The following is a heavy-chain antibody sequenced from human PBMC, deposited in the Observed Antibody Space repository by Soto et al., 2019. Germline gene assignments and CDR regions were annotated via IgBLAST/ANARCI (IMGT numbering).Heavy chain of an antibody. CDR2: IGGGGGYT. D-gene: IGHD3-22*01. J-gene: IGHJ4*02. CDR1: VFTFSDYA. Sequence: PRWSLRLSCSASVFTFSDYAMSWFRQAPGKGLEWVSAIGGGGGYTYNADSVKGRFTISRDNSKNTVSLQLNSLKVEDTAVYFCAKGDSGGFPRYFDYRGQGTLVTVSS. V-gene: IGHV3-23*01. CDR3: AKGDSGGFPRYFDY.